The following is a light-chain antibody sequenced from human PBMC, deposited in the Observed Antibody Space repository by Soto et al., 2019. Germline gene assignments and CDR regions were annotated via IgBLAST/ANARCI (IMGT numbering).Light chain of an antibody. V-gene: IGLV2-11*01. Sequence: QSALTQPRSVAGSPGQSVTISCTGTDSDIGRYDYVSWYQQHPGKAPKLLIYDVSQRPSGVPDRFSGSKSGNTASLTISGLQAADEADYFCKSYAGSNTYVFGSGTKLTVL. CDR3: KSYAGSNTYV. J-gene: IGLJ1*01. CDR2: DVS. CDR1: DSDIGRYDY.